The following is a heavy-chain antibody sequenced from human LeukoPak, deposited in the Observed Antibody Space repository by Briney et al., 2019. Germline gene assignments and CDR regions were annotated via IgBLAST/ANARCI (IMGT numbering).Heavy chain of an antibody. CDR3: ASQDAAYYYDSSGYYPPVAFDI. J-gene: IGHJ3*02. CDR1: GGTFSSYA. D-gene: IGHD3-22*01. Sequence: ASVKVSCEASGGTFSSYAISWVRQAPGQGLEWMGRIIPILGIANYAQKFQGRVTITADKSTSTAYMELSSLRSEDTAVYYCASQDAAYYYDSSGYYPPVAFDIWGQGTMVTVSS. CDR2: IIPILGIA. V-gene: IGHV1-69*04.